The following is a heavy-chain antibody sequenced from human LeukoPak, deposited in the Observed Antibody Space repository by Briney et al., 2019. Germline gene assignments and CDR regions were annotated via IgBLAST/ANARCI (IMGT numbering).Heavy chain of an antibody. V-gene: IGHV4-59*01. J-gene: IGHJ6*02. CDR3: ARRPGEYCSGGSCSYYYYGMDV. D-gene: IGHD2-15*01. CDR1: GGSISSYY. Sequence: PSETLSLTCTVSGGSISSYYWSWIRQPPGKGLEWIGYIYYSGSTNYNPSLKSRVTISVDTSKNQFSLKLSSVTAADTAVYYCARRPGEYCSGGSCSYYYYGMDVWGQGTTVTVSS. CDR2: IYYSGST.